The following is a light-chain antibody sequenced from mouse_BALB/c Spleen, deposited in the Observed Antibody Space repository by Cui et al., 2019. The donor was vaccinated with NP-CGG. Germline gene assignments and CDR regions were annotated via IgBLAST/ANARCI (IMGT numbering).Light chain of an antibody. CDR3: DLWYSNHWV. Sequence: QAIVTQESALTTSPGETVTLTCRSSTGAVTTSNYANWVQEKPDHLFTGLIGGINNRAPGVPARFSGSLIGDKAALTITGAQTEDEAIYFCDLWYSNHWVFGGGTKLTVL. J-gene: IGLJ1*01. V-gene: IGLV1*01. CDR1: TGAVTTSNY. CDR2: GIN.